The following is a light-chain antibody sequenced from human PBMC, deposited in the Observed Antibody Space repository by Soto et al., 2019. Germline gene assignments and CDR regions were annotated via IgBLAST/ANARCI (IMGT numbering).Light chain of an antibody. J-gene: IGKJ1*01. CDR2: RAS. V-gene: IGKV3-15*01. Sequence: EIVMPQFPATLSVSPGERATLSCRASQSLSDNLAWYQQRPGQAPRLLFYRASTRATGVPARFSASGSGTEFTRNISSLQSEDSAVYYCHQYSNWPPWTFGPGTKVEIK. CDR3: HQYSNWPPWT. CDR1: QSLSDN.